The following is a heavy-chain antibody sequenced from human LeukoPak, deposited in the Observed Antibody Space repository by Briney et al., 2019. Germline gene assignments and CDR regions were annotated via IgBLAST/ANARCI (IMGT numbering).Heavy chain of an antibody. V-gene: IGHV4-34*01. CDR3: ARGRNSGYAILNYYYYGMDV. CDR2: INHSGST. D-gene: IGHD5-12*01. Sequence: SETLSLTCAVYGGSFSGYYWSWIRQPPGKGLEWIGEINHSGSTNYNPSLKSRVTISVDTSKNQFSLKLSSVTAAHTAVYYCARGRNSGYAILNYYYYGMDVWGQGTTVTVSS. J-gene: IGHJ6*02. CDR1: GGSFSGYY.